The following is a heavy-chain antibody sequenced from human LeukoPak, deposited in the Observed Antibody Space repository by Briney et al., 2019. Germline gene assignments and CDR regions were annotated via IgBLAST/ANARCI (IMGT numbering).Heavy chain of an antibody. CDR1: GGSISSGSYY. Sequence: SETLSLTCTVSGGSISSGSYYWSWIRQPAGKGLEWIGRMYTSGSTNYNPSLKSRVTISVDTSKNQFSLKLSSVTAADTAVYYCAGGPSPRGWFDPWGQGTLVTVSS. CDR2: MYTSGST. J-gene: IGHJ5*02. CDR3: AGGPSPRGWFDP. V-gene: IGHV4-61*02.